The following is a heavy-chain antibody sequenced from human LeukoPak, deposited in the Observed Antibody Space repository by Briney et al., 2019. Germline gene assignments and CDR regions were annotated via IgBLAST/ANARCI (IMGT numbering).Heavy chain of an antibody. Sequence: SGGSLRLSCAASGFTFNNYAMSWVRQAPGKGLEWVSAISGSGGSTYYADSVKGRFTISRDNSKNTLYLQMNSLRAEDTAVYYCARDKAYDSGSYFGCWGQGTLVTVSS. V-gene: IGHV3-23*01. CDR2: ISGSGGST. J-gene: IGHJ4*02. D-gene: IGHD3-10*01. CDR1: GFTFNNYA. CDR3: ARDKAYDSGSYFGC.